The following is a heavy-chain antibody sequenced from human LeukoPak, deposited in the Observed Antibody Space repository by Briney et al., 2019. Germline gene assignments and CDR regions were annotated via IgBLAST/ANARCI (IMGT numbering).Heavy chain of an antibody. CDR2: ISGSGGST. D-gene: IGHD4-23*01. J-gene: IGHJ4*02. CDR3: AKETRADYGGNPYYFDY. CDR1: GFTFSSYA. Sequence: GSLILSCAASGFTFSSYAMSWVRPAPGKGLEWVSAISGSGGSTYYADSVKGRFTISRDNSKNTLYLQMNSLRAEDTAVYYCAKETRADYGGNPYYFDYWGQGTLVTVSS. V-gene: IGHV3-23*01.